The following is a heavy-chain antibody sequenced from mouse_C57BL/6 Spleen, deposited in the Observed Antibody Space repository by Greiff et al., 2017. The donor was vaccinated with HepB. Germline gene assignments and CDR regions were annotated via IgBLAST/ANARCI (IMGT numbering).Heavy chain of an antibody. CDR3: ARKGNWGYFDY. D-gene: IGHD4-1*01. CDR1: GYTFTDYY. J-gene: IGHJ2*01. CDR2: INPYNGGT. Sequence: VQLQQSGPVLVKPGASVKMSCKASGYTFTDYYMNWVKQSHGKSLEWIGVINPYNGGTSYNQKFKGKATLTVDKSSSTAYMELNSLTSEDSAVYYCARKGNWGYFDYWGQGTTLTVSS. V-gene: IGHV1-19*01.